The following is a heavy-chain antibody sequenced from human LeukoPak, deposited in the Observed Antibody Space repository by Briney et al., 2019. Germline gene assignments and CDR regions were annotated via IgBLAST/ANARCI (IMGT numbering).Heavy chain of an antibody. CDR1: GGSFSSSSYY. CDR2: IYYSGST. J-gene: IGHJ3*02. D-gene: IGHD4-11*01. CDR3: ASLTTTVRAFDI. Sequence: SGTLSLSCTVSGGSFSSSSYYWGWHRPPPGPGLGWFGSIYYSGSTYYNPSLKSRVTISVDTSKNQFSLKLSSVTAADTAVYYCASLTTTVRAFDIWGQGTMVTVSS. V-gene: IGHV4-39*01.